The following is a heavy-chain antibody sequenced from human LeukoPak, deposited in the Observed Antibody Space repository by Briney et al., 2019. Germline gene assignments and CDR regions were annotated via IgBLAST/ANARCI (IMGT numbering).Heavy chain of an antibody. D-gene: IGHD3-16*01. CDR2: IYYSGST. Sequence: MPSETLSLTCTVSGGSISSSYYYWGWIRQPPGKGLEWIGSIYYSGSTYYNPSLKSRVTISVDTSKNQFSLKLSSVTAANTAVYYCARQGGDYVWGRVTHRPFDYWGQGTLVTVSS. CDR3: ARQGGDYVWGRVTHRPFDY. V-gene: IGHV4-39*01. CDR1: GGSISSSYYY. J-gene: IGHJ4*02.